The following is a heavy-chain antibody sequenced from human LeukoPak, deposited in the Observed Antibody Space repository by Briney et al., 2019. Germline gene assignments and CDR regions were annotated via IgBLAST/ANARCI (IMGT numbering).Heavy chain of an antibody. J-gene: IGHJ4*02. CDR2: INGDGSTT. Sequence: GGSLRLSCAASGFTFSTYWMHWVRRAPGKGLVWVSRINGDGSTTTYADSVKGRFTISRDNAKNTLYLQMNSLSAEDTAVYYCARVRYSSGWYSDYWGQGTLVTVSS. D-gene: IGHD6-19*01. CDR1: GFTFSTYW. V-gene: IGHV3-74*01. CDR3: ARVRYSSGWYSDY.